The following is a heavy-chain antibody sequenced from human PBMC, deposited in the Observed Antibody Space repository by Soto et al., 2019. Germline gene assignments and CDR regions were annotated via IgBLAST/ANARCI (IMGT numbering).Heavy chain of an antibody. J-gene: IGHJ2*01. CDR3: ARHSYCSGGSCYRYWYFDL. CDR2: IYYSGST. V-gene: IGHV4-59*08. D-gene: IGHD2-15*01. Sequence: SETLSLTCTVSGGSISSYYWSWIRQPPGKGLEWIGYIYYSGSTNYNPSLKSRVTISVDTSKNQFSLKLSSVTAADTAVYYCARHSYCSGGSCYRYWYFDLWGRGTLVTVSS. CDR1: GGSISSYY.